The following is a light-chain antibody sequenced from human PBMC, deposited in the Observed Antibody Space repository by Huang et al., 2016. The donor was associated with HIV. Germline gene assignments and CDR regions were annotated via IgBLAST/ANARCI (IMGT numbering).Light chain of an antibody. CDR1: QRVGNY. J-gene: IGKJ4*01. V-gene: IGKV3-11*01. CDR2: DTS. CDR3: QQRSSGVT. Sequence: IVLTQSPATLSWYPGERVTLSCRASQRVGNYIAWYQKHPGQSPKLLIYDTSNRATGTPGRFSGSGSGTDFTLTISSLQSEDFAVYYCQQRSSGVTFGGGTKVQVK.